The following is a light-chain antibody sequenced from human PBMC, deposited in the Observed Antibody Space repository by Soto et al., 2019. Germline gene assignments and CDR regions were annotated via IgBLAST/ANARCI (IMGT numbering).Light chain of an antibody. CDR2: GAS. CDR3: PQYGSSPWT. J-gene: IGKJ1*01. CDR1: QSVSSSY. Sequence: EIVLTQSPGTLSLSPGERATLSCRASQSVSSSYLAWYQQKPGQAPRLLIYGASSRATGIPDRFSGSGSGKDVTLTISRLEPEDFAVYYCPQYGSSPWTFGQGTKVEIK. V-gene: IGKV3-20*01.